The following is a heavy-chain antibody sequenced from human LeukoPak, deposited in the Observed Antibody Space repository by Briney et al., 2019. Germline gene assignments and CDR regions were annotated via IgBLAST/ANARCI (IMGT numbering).Heavy chain of an antibody. J-gene: IGHJ4*02. Sequence: PSETLSLTCTVSSGSITNSNYYWGWIRQPPGKGLEWIGSIFYSGSTDYNPSLKSRVTISVDTSKNQFFLKLNSVTAADTAIYFCARYYGSGRDSGYWGQGTLVTVSS. CDR2: IFYSGST. D-gene: IGHD3-10*01. CDR3: ARYYGSGRDSGY. CDR1: SGSITNSNYY. V-gene: IGHV4-39*01.